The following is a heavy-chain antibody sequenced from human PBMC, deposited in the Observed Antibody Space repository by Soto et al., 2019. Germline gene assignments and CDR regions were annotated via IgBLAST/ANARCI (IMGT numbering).Heavy chain of an antibody. CDR3: ASDLGYCSGGSCPRLGIIDY. CDR1: GFTFSSYG. J-gene: IGHJ4*02. D-gene: IGHD2-15*01. V-gene: IGHV3-33*01. Sequence: QVQLVESGGGVVQPGRSLRLSCAASGFTFSSYGMHWVRQAPGKGLEWVAVIWYDGSNKYYADSVKGRLTISRDNSKNTLYLQMNSLRAEDTAVYYCASDLGYCSGGSCPRLGIIDYWGQGTLVTVSS. CDR2: IWYDGSNK.